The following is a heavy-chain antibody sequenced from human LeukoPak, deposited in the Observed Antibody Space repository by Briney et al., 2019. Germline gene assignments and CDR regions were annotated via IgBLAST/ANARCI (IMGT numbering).Heavy chain of an antibody. J-gene: IGHJ4*02. CDR1: GFAFSDFY. D-gene: IGHD3-16*02. CDR3: ARDIGVWGTHRRGAFDY. Sequence: PGGSLRLSCAASGFAFSDFYMTWIRQAPGKGLEWVSYISSSSSAIYYADSVRGRFTISRDNAKNSLYLQMNSLRAEDTALYYCARDIGVWGTHRRGAFDYWGQGILVTVSS. V-gene: IGHV3-11*01. CDR2: ISSSSSAI.